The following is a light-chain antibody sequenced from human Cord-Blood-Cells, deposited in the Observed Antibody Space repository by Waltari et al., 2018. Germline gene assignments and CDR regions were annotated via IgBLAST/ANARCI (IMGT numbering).Light chain of an antibody. CDR2: KVS. CDR3: MQGTHWPLT. Sequence: DVVMTQSPLSLPVTLGQPASISCRSRQSLVYSDGNTYLNWFQPRPGQSPRRLIYKVSNRDSGVPDRFSGSGSGTDFTLKISRVEAEDVGVYYCMQGTHWPLTFGGGTKVEIK. CDR1: QSLVYSDGNTY. J-gene: IGKJ4*01. V-gene: IGKV2-30*01.